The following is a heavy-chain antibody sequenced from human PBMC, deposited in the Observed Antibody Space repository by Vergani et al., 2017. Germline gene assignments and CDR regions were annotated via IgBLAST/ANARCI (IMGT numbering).Heavy chain of an antibody. CDR3: ARDLRLLYNRFDP. V-gene: IGHV3-33*01. J-gene: IGHJ5*02. D-gene: IGHD1-14*01. CDR1: GITFNQYG. CDR2: TWYDGNNK. Sequence: QGQLVESGGGVVQPGRSLRLSCAASGITFNQYGMHWVRQAPGKGLEWVAVTWYDGNNKQYADSVKGRFTISRDNSKSTMYLQMNSLRDEDTGVYYCARDLRLLYNRFDPWGQGTLVTVSS.